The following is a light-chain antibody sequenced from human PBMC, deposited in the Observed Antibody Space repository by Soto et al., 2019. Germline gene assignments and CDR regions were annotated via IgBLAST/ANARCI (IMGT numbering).Light chain of an antibody. CDR2: EVS. V-gene: IGLV2-14*01. CDR1: SSDVGAYNS. J-gene: IGLJ1*01. Sequence: QSVLTQPASVSGSPGQSVTISCTGTSSDVGAYNSVSWYQHHPGKAPKLMIYEVSSRPPGVSNRFSGSKSGNTASLTISGLQAEDEADYYCCSYTGSSTPDVFGTGTKLTVL. CDR3: CSYTGSSTPDV.